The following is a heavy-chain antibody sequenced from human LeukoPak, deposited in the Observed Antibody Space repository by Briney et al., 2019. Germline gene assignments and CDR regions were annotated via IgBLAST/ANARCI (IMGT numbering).Heavy chain of an antibody. V-gene: IGHV4-38-2*02. Sequence: SETLSLTCTVSGYSISSGYYWGWIRQPPGKGLEWIGSIYHSGSTYYNPSLESRVTISVDTSKNQFSLKLSSVTAADTAMYYCARDYDSSGHYYFGYWGQGTLVTVSS. D-gene: IGHD3-22*01. CDR3: ARDYDSSGHYYFGY. J-gene: IGHJ4*02. CDR2: IYHSGST. CDR1: GYSISSGYY.